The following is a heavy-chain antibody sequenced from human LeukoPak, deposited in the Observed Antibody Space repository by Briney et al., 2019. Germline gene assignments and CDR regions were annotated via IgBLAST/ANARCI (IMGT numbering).Heavy chain of an antibody. CDR3: ARDNGRIWGPFDY. J-gene: IGHJ4*02. CDR1: GFTFSSYG. V-gene: IGHV3-33*01. CDR2: IWYDGSNK. D-gene: IGHD2-15*01. Sequence: GRSLRLSCAASGFTFSSYGMHWVRQAPGKGLEWVAVIWYDGSNKYYADSVKGRFTISRDNSKNTLYLQMNSLRAEDTAVYYCARDNGRIWGPFDYWGQGTLVTVSS.